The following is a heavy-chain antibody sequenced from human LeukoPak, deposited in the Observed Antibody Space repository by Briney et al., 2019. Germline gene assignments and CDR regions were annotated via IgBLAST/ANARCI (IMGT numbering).Heavy chain of an antibody. CDR3: ARDSVVEYAPDY. CDR1: GFTFSSYG. Sequence: GGSLRLSCAASGFTFSSYGMSWVRQAPGKGLEWVSGISGSGGSTYYADSVKGRFAISRDNSKNTLYLQMNSLRAEDTAVYYCARDSVVEYAPDYWGQGTLVTVSS. J-gene: IGHJ4*02. CDR2: ISGSGGST. V-gene: IGHV3-23*01. D-gene: IGHD2/OR15-2a*01.